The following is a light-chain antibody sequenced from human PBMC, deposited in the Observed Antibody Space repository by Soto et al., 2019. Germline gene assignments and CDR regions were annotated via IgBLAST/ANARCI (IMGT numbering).Light chain of an antibody. Sequence: HSVLTQPPSASGTPGQRVTISCSGSSSNIGRNTVNWYQHLPGTAPKLLIYSNNQRPSGVPDRFSGSKSGTSASLAISGLQSEDEADYYCAGWDDSLNGYVFGTGTKVTVL. CDR1: SSNIGRNT. J-gene: IGLJ1*01. V-gene: IGLV1-44*01. CDR2: SNN. CDR3: AGWDDSLNGYV.